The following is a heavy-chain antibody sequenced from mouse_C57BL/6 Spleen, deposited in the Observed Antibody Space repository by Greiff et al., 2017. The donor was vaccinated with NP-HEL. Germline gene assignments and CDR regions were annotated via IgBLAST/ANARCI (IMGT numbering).Heavy chain of an antibody. D-gene: IGHD2-4*01. Sequence: QVQLQQPGAELVKPGASVKLSCKASGYTFTSYWMHWVKQRPGQGLEWIGMIHPNSGSTNYNEKFKSKATLTVDKSSSTAYMQLTSLTSEDSAVYYGARADDCDRYYYAMDYWGQGTSVTVSS. V-gene: IGHV1-64*01. CDR3: ARADDCDRYYYAMDY. CDR2: IHPNSGST. CDR1: GYTFTSYW. J-gene: IGHJ4*01.